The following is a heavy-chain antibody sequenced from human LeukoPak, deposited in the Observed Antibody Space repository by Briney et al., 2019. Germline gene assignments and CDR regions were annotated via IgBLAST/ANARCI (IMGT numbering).Heavy chain of an antibody. CDR2: ISSSSSYI. V-gene: IGHV3-21*01. CDR3: ARDLVAVAGLSFDY. J-gene: IGHJ4*02. Sequence: GGSLRLSCAASGFTFSRYSMNWVRQPPGKGLEWVSSISSSSSYIYYADSVKGRFTISRDNAKNSLYLQMNSLRAEDTAVYYCARDLVAVAGLSFDYWGQGTLVTVSS. CDR1: GFTFSRYS. D-gene: IGHD6-19*01.